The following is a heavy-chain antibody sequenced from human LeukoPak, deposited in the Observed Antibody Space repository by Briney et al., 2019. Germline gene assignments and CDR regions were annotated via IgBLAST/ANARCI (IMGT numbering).Heavy chain of an antibody. CDR1: GGTFSSYA. V-gene: IGHV1-69*04. Sequence: ASVKVSCKASGGTFSSYAISWVRQAPGQGLEWMGRIIPILGIANYAQKFQGRVTITADKSTSTAYMELSSLRSEDTAVYYCARAPPSGYRVAYWGQGTLVTVSS. D-gene: IGHD5-18*01. CDR3: ARAPPSGYRVAY. J-gene: IGHJ4*02. CDR2: IIPILGIA.